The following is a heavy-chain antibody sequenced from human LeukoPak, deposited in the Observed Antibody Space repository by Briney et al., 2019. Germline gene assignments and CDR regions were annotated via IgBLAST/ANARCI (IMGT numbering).Heavy chain of an antibody. CDR2: ISYDGSNK. J-gene: IGHJ4*02. CDR1: GLTFSSYA. V-gene: IGHV3-30*04. CDR3: SLHYYTSGSYYNNDSGFDY. Sequence: SGGSLRLSCAASGLTFSSYAMHWVRQAPGKGLEWVAVISYDGSNKYYADSVKGRFTISRDNSKNTLYLQMNSLKTEDTAVYYCSLHYYTSGSYYNNDSGFDYWGQGTLVTVSS. D-gene: IGHD3-10*01.